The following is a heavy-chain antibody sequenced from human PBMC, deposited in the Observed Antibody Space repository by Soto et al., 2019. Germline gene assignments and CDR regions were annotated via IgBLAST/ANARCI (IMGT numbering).Heavy chain of an antibody. J-gene: IGHJ4*02. V-gene: IGHV1-18*01. CDR3: ARDGGGWQRGGVDY. D-gene: IGHD3-16*01. CDR1: GYSFTSYG. Sequence: ASVKVSCKASGYSFTSYGISWVRQAPGQGLEWMGWISAYNGNTNYAQKLQGRVTMTTDTSTSTAYMELRSLRSDDTAVYYCARDGGGWQRGGVDYWGQGTLVTVSS. CDR2: ISAYNGNT.